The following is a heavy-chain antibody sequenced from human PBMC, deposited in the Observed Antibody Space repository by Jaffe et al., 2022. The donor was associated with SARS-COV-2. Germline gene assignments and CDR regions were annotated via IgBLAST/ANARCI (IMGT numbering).Heavy chain of an antibody. CDR3: ARDGGQQLVLKWYFDL. CDR2: ISYDGSNK. D-gene: IGHD6-13*01. CDR1: GFTFSSYA. Sequence: QVQLVESGGGVVQPGRSLRLSCAASGFTFSSYAMHWVRQAPGKGLEWVAVISYDGSNKYHADSVKGRFAISRDDSTNTLFLQMDSLGPEDTAVYYCARDGGQQLVLKWYFDLWGRGTLVTVSS. V-gene: IGHV3-30*09. J-gene: IGHJ2*01.